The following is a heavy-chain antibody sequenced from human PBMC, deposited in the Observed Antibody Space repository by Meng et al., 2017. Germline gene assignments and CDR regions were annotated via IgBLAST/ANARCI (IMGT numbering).Heavy chain of an antibody. Sequence: SETLSLTCTVSGGSLSSYYWSWIRQPPGKGLEWIGYIYYSGSTNYNPSLKSRVNISVDTSKNQFSLKLSAVTAADTAVYYCARDRARIRWAFDIWGQGTMVTVSS. CDR3: ARDRARIRWAFDI. V-gene: IGHV4-59*01. CDR2: IYYSGST. J-gene: IGHJ3*02. D-gene: IGHD4-23*01. CDR1: GGSLSSYY.